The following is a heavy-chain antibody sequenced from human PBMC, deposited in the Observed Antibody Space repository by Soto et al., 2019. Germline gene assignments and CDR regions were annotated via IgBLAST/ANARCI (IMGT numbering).Heavy chain of an antibody. J-gene: IGHJ4*02. CDR2: VSGSSGSK. D-gene: IGHD4-4*01. V-gene: IGHV3-23*01. Sequence: EVQLLESGGGLVQPGGSLRLSCAASGFTFSSYAMSWVRQAPGKGLEWVSSVSGSSGSKSYADSVKGRFTISRDNSKSTVYLQMNSLRAEDTAVYFGAKDWCSVTTCYCLENWGQGTLVTVSS. CDR1: GFTFSSYA. CDR3: AKDWCSVTTCYCLEN.